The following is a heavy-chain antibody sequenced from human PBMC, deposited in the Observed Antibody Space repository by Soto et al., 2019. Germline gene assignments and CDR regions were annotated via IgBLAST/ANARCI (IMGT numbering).Heavy chain of an antibody. CDR2: ISTNGRSK. J-gene: IGHJ6*02. V-gene: IGHV3-48*02. CDR3: VRDRDLRDYYGMDV. CDR1: GLAFSTYM. Sequence: GGSLRLSCAGSGLAFSTYMMNWVRHAPGKGLEWIADISTNGRSKSYAASVRGRFTISRDNTKNSMYLQMNSLRDDDTAVYYCVRDRDLRDYYGMDVWGQGTTVTVSS. D-gene: IGHD3-10*01.